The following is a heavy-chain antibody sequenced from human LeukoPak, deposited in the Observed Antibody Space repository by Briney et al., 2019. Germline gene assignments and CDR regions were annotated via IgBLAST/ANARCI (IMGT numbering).Heavy chain of an antibody. V-gene: IGHV1-46*01. CDR2: INPSGGSA. CDR1: GYTFTSYY. D-gene: IGHD5-24*01. Sequence: ASVKVSCKASGYTFTSYYMHWVRQAPGQGLEWMGIINPSGGSASYAQKFQGRVTMTRDTSASTVYMELSSLRSEDTAVYYCARDWAATTDKAVYYFDHWGQGTLVTVSS. J-gene: IGHJ4*02. CDR3: ARDWAATTDKAVYYFDH.